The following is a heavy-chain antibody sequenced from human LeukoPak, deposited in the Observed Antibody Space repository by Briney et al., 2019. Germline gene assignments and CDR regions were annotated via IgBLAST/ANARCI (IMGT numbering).Heavy chain of an antibody. D-gene: IGHD3-3*01. CDR2: IYHTGST. V-gene: IGHV4-38-2*02. CDR3: ASRTIFGVVITPRPSWFDP. J-gene: IGHJ5*02. Sequence: PSETLSLTCSVSGYSISTGYYWGWIRQPPGKGLEWIGTIYHTGSTYYSPSLKSRVTISVDTSKNQFSLRLTSVTAADTAVYYCASRTIFGVVITPRPSWFDPWGQGTLVTVS. CDR1: GYSISTGYY.